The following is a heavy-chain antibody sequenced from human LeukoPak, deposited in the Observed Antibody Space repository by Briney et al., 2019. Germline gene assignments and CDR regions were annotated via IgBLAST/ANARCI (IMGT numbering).Heavy chain of an antibody. CDR2: IYYSGST. V-gene: IGHV4-61*01. CDR1: GGPVSSGSYY. D-gene: IGHD3-22*01. CDR3: AREQRDSSVCWFDP. J-gene: IGHJ5*02. Sequence: SETLSLTCTVSGGPVSSGSYYWSWIRQPPGKGLEWIGYIYYSGSTNYNPSLKSRVTISVDTSKNQFSLKLSSVTAADTAVYYCAREQRDSSVCWFDPWGQGTLVTVSS.